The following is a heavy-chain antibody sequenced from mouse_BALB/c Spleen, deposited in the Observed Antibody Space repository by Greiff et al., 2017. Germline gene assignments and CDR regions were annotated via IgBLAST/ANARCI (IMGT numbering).Heavy chain of an antibody. Sequence: EVQGVESGGDLVKPGGSLKLSCAASGFTFSSYGMSWVRQTPDKRLEWVATISSGGSYTYYPDSVKGRFTISRDNAKNTLYLQMSSLKSEDTAMYYYARRGYGSSYDYWGQGTLVTVSA. CDR3: ARRGYGSSYDY. D-gene: IGHD1-1*01. J-gene: IGHJ3*01. CDR2: ISSGGSYT. CDR1: GFTFSSYG. V-gene: IGHV5-6*01.